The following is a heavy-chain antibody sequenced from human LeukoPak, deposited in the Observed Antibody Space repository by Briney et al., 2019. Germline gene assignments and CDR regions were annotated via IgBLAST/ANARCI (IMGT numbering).Heavy chain of an antibody. Sequence: PGGSLRLSCVVSGFTFSSYAMSWVRQVPEKGLEWVSGISDSGGSTSYAHSVKGRFTISRDNSKNTLYLQMNSLRAEDTAVYYCAKRDFSGIPDYWGQGTLVTVSS. D-gene: IGHD1-1*01. CDR1: GFTFSSYA. CDR2: ISDSGGST. CDR3: AKRDFSGIPDY. V-gene: IGHV3-23*01. J-gene: IGHJ4*02.